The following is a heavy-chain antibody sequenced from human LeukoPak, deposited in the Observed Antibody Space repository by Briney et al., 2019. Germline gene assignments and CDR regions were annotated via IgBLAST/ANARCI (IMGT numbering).Heavy chain of an antibody. D-gene: IGHD5-24*01. V-gene: IGHV4-34*01. J-gene: IGHJ4*02. CDR1: GGSFSGYY. CDR2: IKHSGST. Sequence: SETLSLTCAVSGGSFSGYYLSWIRQPPGKGLELIGEIKHSGSTNYNPSLKSRVSISVDTSKNQFSLKLNSVTAADTAVYYCAREGAVATIPYWGQGTLVTVSS. CDR3: AREGAVATIPY.